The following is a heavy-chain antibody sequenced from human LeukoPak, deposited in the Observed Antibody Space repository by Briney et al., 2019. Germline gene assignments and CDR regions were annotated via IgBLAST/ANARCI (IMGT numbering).Heavy chain of an antibody. CDR1: GFTFSSYA. Sequence: SGGSLRLSCAGSGFTFSSYAMSWVRQAPGKGLEWVSVIYSGGSTYYADSVKGRFTISRDNSKNTLYLQMNSLRAEDTAVYYCARQDTAMDMYYFDYWGQGTLVTVSS. CDR3: ARQDTAMDMYYFDY. J-gene: IGHJ4*02. D-gene: IGHD5-18*01. CDR2: IYSGGST. V-gene: IGHV3-53*01.